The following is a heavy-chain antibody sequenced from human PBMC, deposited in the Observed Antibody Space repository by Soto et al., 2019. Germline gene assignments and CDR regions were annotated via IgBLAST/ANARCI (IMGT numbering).Heavy chain of an antibody. CDR3: ARDKGSGSYALDY. CDR2: ISYDGSNK. J-gene: IGHJ4*02. Sequence: QVQLVESGGGVVQPGRSLRLSCAASGFTFSSYAMHWVRQAPGKGLEWVAVISYDGSNKYYADSVKGRFTISRDNSKNTLYLQMNSLRAEDTAVYYCARDKGSGSYALDYWGQGTLVTVSS. CDR1: GFTFSSYA. V-gene: IGHV3-30-3*01. D-gene: IGHD1-26*01.